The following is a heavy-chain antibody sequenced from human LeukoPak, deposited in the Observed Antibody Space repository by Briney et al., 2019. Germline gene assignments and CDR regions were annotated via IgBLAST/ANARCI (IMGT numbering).Heavy chain of an antibody. CDR1: GGTFSSYA. V-gene: IGHV1-69*04. CDR3: ARVRVVGATSPYYFDY. CDR2: NIPILGIA. Sequence: ASVKVSCKASGGTFSSYAISWVRQAPGQGLEWMGRNIPILGIANYAQKFQGRVTITADKSTSTAYMELSSLRSEDTAVYYCARVRVVGATSPYYFDYWGQGTLVTVSS. D-gene: IGHD1-26*01. J-gene: IGHJ4*02.